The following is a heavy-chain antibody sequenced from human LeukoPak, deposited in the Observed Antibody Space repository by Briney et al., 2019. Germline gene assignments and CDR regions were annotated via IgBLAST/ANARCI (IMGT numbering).Heavy chain of an antibody. V-gene: IGHV3-23*01. D-gene: IGHD3-10*01. CDR2: ISGSGGST. CDR3: AKGFRSGTYPLDY. CDR1: GFIFTNHA. J-gene: IGHJ4*02. Sequence: PGGSLRLSCAASGFIFTNHAMNWVRQAPGKGLEWVSGISGSGGSTYYAGSVKGRFTISRDNSKNTLYMQMNSLRAEGTAVYYCAKGFRSGTYPLDYWGQGTLVTVSS.